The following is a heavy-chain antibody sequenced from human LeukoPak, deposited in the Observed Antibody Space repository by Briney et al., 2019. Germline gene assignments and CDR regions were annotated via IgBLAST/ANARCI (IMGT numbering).Heavy chain of an antibody. CDR3: AKEAAEANGSGSYYTFDY. CDR2: IRYDGSNK. V-gene: IGHV3-30*02. D-gene: IGHD3-10*01. CDR1: GFTFSSYD. J-gene: IGHJ4*02. Sequence: GGSLRLSCAASGFTFSSYDMHWVRQAPGKGLEWVAFIRYDGSNKYYADSVKGRFTISRDNSKNTLYLQMNSLRAEDTAVYYCAKEAAEANGSGSYYTFDYWGQGTLVTVSS.